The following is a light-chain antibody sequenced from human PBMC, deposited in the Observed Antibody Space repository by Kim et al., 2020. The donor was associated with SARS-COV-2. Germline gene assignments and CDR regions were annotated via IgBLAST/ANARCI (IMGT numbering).Light chain of an antibody. V-gene: IGKV2D-29*02. CDR3: MQNIQLPT. J-gene: IGKJ5*01. Sequence: QPASICWKSSQSLLHSNGKTYLVWYVQKPGQSPQLLVYEVSNRFSGVPDRVSGSGSGTEFTLKISRVEAEDVGVYYCMQNIQLPTFGQGTRLEIK. CDR2: EVS. CDR1: QSLLHSNGKTY.